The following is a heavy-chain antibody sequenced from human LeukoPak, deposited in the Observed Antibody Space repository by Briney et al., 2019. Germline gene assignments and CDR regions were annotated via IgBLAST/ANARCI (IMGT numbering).Heavy chain of an antibody. D-gene: IGHD3-10*01. CDR2: ISAYNGNT. Sequence: ASVKVSCKASGYTFTSYDINWVRQATGQGLEWMGWISAYNGNTNYAQKLQGRVTMTTDTSTSTAYMELRSLRSDDTAVYYCARVTMVLDAFDIWGQGTMVTVSS. J-gene: IGHJ3*02. CDR3: ARVTMVLDAFDI. CDR1: GYTFTSYD. V-gene: IGHV1-18*01.